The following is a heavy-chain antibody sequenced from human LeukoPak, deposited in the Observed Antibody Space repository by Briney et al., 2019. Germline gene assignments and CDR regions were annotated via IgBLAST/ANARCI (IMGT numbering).Heavy chain of an antibody. D-gene: IGHD3-10*01. J-gene: IGHJ4*02. CDR2: ISGSDDGT. Sequence: GGSLRLSCAASGFTFSRCGMAWVRQAPGKGLEWVSSISGSDDGTYYADSVKGRFTISRDNSKNTVYLQMNSLSAEDTAIYYCAKRGPIYSATPGNYFDHWGQGTLVTVSS. V-gene: IGHV3-23*01. CDR3: AKRGPIYSATPGNYFDH. CDR1: GFTFSRCG.